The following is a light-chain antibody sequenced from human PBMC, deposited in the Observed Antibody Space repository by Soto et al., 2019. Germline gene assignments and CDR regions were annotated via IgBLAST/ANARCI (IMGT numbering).Light chain of an antibody. J-gene: IGKJ1*01. CDR3: QQYGSSGT. Sequence: FTKSPRPLSHYRGERSTLYCRASQSVSNNYLAWYQQKPGQAPRLLIYRASNRATGIPDRFSGSGSGTDFTLTISRLEPEDFAVYYCQQYGSSGTFGQGPKVDIK. V-gene: IGKV3-20*01. CDR2: RAS. CDR1: QSVSNNY.